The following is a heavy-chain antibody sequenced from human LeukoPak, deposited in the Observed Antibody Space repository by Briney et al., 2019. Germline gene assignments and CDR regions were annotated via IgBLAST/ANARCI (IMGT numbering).Heavy chain of an antibody. Sequence: GGSLRLSCAASEFSFSSYWMSWVRQAPGKGLEWVANIKQDGGQIYYLESVKGRFTVSRDNAKNSLYLQMNSLRAEDTAVYYCARLGARQMLEYWGQGTLVTVSS. J-gene: IGHJ4*02. CDR3: ARLGARQMLEY. D-gene: IGHD4-17*01. CDR2: IKQDGGQI. V-gene: IGHV3-7*01. CDR1: EFSFSSYW.